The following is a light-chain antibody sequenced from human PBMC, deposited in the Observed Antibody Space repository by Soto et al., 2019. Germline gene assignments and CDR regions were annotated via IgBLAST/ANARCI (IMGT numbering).Light chain of an antibody. CDR2: DAS. V-gene: IGKV1-5*01. CDR3: QQYNSYSWT. J-gene: IGKJ1*01. CDR1: QSISSW. Sequence: DIQMTQSPSTLSASVGDRVTITCRASQSISSWLGWYQQKPGKAPKLLIYDASSLESGVPSRFSGSGSGTEVTLTISSLQPDDFATYYCQQYNSYSWTFGQGTKVEIK.